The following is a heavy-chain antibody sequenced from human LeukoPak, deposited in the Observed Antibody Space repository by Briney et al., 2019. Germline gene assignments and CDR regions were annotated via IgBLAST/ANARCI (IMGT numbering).Heavy chain of an antibody. D-gene: IGHD4-17*01. CDR3: ARHYGDYDISRTLFDY. CDR2: IIPIFGTA. J-gene: IGHJ4*02. Sequence: SVKVSCKASGGTFSSYAISWVRQAPGQGLEWMEGIIPIFGTANYAQKFQGRVTITADESTSTAYMELSSLRSEDTAVYYCARHYGDYDISRTLFDYWGQGTLVTVSS. V-gene: IGHV1-69*13. CDR1: GGTFSSYA.